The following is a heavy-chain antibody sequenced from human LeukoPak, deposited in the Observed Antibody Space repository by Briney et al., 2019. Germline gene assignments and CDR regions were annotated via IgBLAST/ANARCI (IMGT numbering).Heavy chain of an antibody. D-gene: IGHD2-15*01. CDR2: INPSGGST. CDR1: GYPFTSYY. V-gene: IGHV1-46*01. CDR3: TRTQNGYCSGGSCYPFDY. J-gene: IGHJ4*02. Sequence: ASVKVSCKASGYPFTSYYMHWVRQAPGQGLEWMGIINPSGGSTSYAQKFQGRVTMTRDTSTSTVYMELSSLRSEDTAVYYCTRTQNGYCSGGSCYPFDYWGQGTLVTVSS.